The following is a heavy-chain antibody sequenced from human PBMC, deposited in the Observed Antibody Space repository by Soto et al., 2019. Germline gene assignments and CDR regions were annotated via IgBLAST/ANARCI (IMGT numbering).Heavy chain of an antibody. J-gene: IGHJ6*02. Sequence: QVQLVQSGAEVQKPGSSVKVSCKASGVTFSSYAISWVRQAPGQGLEWMGGIIPIFGKANYAQKFQGRVTITADESTSTAYMALSSLRSEDTAVYACESPDSSSFYYYGLDVWGQGTTVTVSS. CDR3: ESPDSSSFYYYGLDV. CDR2: IIPIFGKA. CDR1: GVTFSSYA. D-gene: IGHD6-6*01. V-gene: IGHV1-69*12.